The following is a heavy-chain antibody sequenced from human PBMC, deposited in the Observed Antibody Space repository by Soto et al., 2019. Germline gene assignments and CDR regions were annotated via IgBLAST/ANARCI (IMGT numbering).Heavy chain of an antibody. CDR2: ISYSGST. CDR1: GGSISSGYYF. CDR3: AIESDWPRRYFQT. V-gene: IGHV4-31*03. Sequence: QVHLQESGPGLVKPSQTLSLTCTVSGGSISSGYYFCTWILLLPGKGLECIGYISYSGSTQFNPSLKTRVTVSVATSENQCSLTLTSVTAAATAVNYCAIESDWPRRYFQTWGRGALVTVS. J-gene: IGHJ5*02. D-gene: IGHD2-21*01.